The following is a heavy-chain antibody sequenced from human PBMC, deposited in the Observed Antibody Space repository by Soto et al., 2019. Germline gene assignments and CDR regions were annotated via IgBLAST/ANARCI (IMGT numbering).Heavy chain of an antibody. V-gene: IGHV1-18*01. CDR1: GYTFTSYA. D-gene: IGHD3-10*01. J-gene: IGHJ3*02. CDR3: ARDGPMDRAFDI. Sequence: ASVKVSCKASGYTFTSYAMHWVRQAPGQRLEWMGWINAYNGNTNYAQKLQGRVTMTTDTSTSTAYMELRSLRSDDTAVYYCARDGPMDRAFDIWGQGTMVTVSS. CDR2: INAYNGNT.